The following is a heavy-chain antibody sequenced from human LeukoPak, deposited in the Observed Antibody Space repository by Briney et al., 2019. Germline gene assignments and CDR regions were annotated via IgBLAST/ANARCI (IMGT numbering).Heavy chain of an antibody. V-gene: IGHV1-2*02. CDR1: GYTFTGYY. CDR3: ARGPTSYYDILTGYDTAEGYYYYYYMDV. J-gene: IGHJ6*03. D-gene: IGHD3-9*01. Sequence: ASVKVSCKASGYTFTGYYMHWVRQAPGQGLEWMGWINPNSGGTNYAQKFQGRVTMTRDTSISTAYMELSRLRSDDTAVYYCARGPTSYYDILTGYDTAEGYYYYYYMDVWGKGTTVTISS. CDR2: INPNSGGT.